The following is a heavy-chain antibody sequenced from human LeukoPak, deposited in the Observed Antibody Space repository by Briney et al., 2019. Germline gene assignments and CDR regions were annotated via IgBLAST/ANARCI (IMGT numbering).Heavy chain of an antibody. D-gene: IGHD3-3*01. CDR1: GFTFSSYA. CDR3: AKDGPPDYYDFWSGYYEEYYFDY. CDR2: ISGSGGST. V-gene: IGHV3-23*01. J-gene: IGHJ4*02. Sequence: PGGSLRLSCAASGFTFSSYAMSWVRQAPGKGLEWVSAISGSGGSTYYADSVKGRFTISRDNSKNTLYLQMSSLRAEDTAVYYCAKDGPPDYYDFWSGYYEEYYFDYWGQGTLVTVSS.